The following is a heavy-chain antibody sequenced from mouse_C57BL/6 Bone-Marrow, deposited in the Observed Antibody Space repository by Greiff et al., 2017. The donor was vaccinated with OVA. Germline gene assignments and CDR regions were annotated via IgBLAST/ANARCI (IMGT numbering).Heavy chain of an antibody. D-gene: IGHD1-1*01. CDR3: ASPYYGSSSAWFAY. CDR2: ISSGGSYT. J-gene: IGHJ3*01. V-gene: IGHV5-6*01. CDR1: GFTFSSYG. Sequence: EVHLVESGGDLVKPGGSLKLSCAASGFTFSSYGMSWVRQTPDKRLEWVATISSGGSYTYYPDSVKGRFTISRDNAKNTLYLQMSSLKSEDTAMYYCASPYYGSSSAWFAYWGQGTLVTVSA.